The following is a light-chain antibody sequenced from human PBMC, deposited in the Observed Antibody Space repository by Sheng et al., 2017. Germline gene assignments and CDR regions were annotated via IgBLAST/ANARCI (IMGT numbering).Light chain of an antibody. CDR1: QSVDNY. J-gene: IGKJ2*03. Sequence: EIVLTQSPATLSLSPGERATLSCRASQSVDNYLAWYQQKPGQAPRLLIYAASTRATGVPVRFSGSGSGTDFTLTISRLEPEDFAVYYCHQYNFSPPYSFGQGTKLEIE. CDR3: HQYNFSPPYS. V-gene: IGKV3-20*01. CDR2: AAS.